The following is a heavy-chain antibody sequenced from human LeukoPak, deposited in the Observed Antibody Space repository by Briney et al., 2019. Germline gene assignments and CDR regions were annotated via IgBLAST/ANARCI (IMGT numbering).Heavy chain of an antibody. J-gene: IGHJ4*02. Sequence: SETLSLTCTVSGGSVSSVSYYWTWIRQPPGKGLEWIGYIYYSGSTNYNPSLKSRVTMSVATSRNQFSLKLSSVTAADTAVYYCVRTGFCSGGSCYFRAFDYWGQGTLVTVSS. CDR2: IYYSGST. CDR3: VRTGFCSGGSCYFRAFDY. CDR1: GGSVSSVSYY. V-gene: IGHV4-61*01. D-gene: IGHD2-15*01.